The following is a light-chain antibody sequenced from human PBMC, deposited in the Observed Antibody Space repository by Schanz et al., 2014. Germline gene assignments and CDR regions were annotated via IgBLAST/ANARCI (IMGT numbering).Light chain of an antibody. CDR3: TSYTTSINYV. J-gene: IGLJ1*01. CDR2: DVS. Sequence: QSALTQPASVSGSPGQSITISCTGTSSDVGGHDYVSWYQHHPGKAPKVMIYDVSNRPSGVSNRFSGSKSGNTASLTISGLQAEDEADYYCTSYTTSINYVFGTGTKVTVL. V-gene: IGLV2-14*03. CDR1: SSDVGGHDY.